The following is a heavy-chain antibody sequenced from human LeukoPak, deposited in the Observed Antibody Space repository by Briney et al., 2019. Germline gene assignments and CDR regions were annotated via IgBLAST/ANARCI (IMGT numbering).Heavy chain of an antibody. J-gene: IGHJ4*02. CDR3: ARDRSPFSYDSSGYYYYFDY. CDR2: VFYNGAT. V-gene: IGHV4-39*07. D-gene: IGHD3-22*01. CDR1: GGSISSSIYY. Sequence: ASETLSLTCIVSGGSISSSIYYWAWVRQPPGKGLEWIGTVFYNGATQYSPSLRSRVTISIDTSTNQFSLKLSSVTAADTAVYYCARDRSPFSYDSSGYYYYFDYWGQGTLVTVSS.